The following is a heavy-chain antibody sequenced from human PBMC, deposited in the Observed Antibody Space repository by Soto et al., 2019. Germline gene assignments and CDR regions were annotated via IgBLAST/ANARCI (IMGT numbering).Heavy chain of an antibody. Sequence: GGSLRLSCAASGFTFSSYGMHWVRQAPGKGLEWVAVISYDGSNKYYADSVKGRFTISRDNSKNTLYLQMNSLRAEDTAVYYCAKDLRYFDWSLYYYYYYMDVWGKGTTVTVSS. CDR3: AKDLRYFDWSLYYYYYYMDV. D-gene: IGHD3-9*01. CDR2: ISYDGSNK. V-gene: IGHV3-30*18. CDR1: GFTFSSYG. J-gene: IGHJ6*03.